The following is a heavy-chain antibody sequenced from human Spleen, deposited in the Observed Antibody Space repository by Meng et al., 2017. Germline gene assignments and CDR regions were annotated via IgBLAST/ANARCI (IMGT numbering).Heavy chain of an antibody. CDR1: GFTFSSYE. CDR2: ITRSGNTI. Sequence: GESLKISCAASGFTFSSYEMNWVRQAPGKGLEWVSYITRSGNTIYYADSVKGRFTISRDNAKNSLYLQMNSLRAEDTAVYYCARVRSGGNFDCWGQGTLVTVSS. D-gene: IGHD6-19*01. V-gene: IGHV3-48*03. J-gene: IGHJ4*02. CDR3: ARVRSGGNFDC.